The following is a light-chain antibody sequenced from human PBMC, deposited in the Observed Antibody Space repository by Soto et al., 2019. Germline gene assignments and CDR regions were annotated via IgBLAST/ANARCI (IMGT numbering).Light chain of an antibody. CDR3: QQYGTSEII. V-gene: IGKV3-20*01. J-gene: IGKJ5*01. Sequence: EIVLTQSPGTLSLSPGERASLSCRASQSLTNSFIAWYQQKPGQAPRLLIYDTSSRATGIPDRFSGSGSGTDFTLTISRLEPEDFAVFFCQQYGTSEIIFGQGTRLAI. CDR1: QSLTNSF. CDR2: DTS.